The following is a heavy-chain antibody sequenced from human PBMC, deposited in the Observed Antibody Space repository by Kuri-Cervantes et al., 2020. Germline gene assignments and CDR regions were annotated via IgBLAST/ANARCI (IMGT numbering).Heavy chain of an antibody. CDR3: ARGSIPGSGYYTEYYFDY. CDR1: GGSISCGGYS. D-gene: IGHD3-3*01. CDR2: IYHSGST. J-gene: IGHJ4*02. Sequence: SWAVSGGSISCGGYSWSWIRQPPGKGLEWIGYIYHSGSTYYNPSLKSRVTISVDTSKNQFSLKLSSVTAADTAVYYCARGSIPGSGYYTEYYFDYWGQGTLVTVSS. V-gene: IGHV4-30-2*01.